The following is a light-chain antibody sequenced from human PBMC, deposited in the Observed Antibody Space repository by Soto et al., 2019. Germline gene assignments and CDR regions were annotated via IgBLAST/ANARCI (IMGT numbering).Light chain of an antibody. J-gene: IGKJ1*01. CDR2: DAS. Sequence: DIQMTQSPSTLSASVGDRVTITCRASQSISSWLAWYQQKPGKAPKLLIYDASSLESGVPSRFSGSGSGTEFTLTISSLQPDDFATYYCQQGYSNPWTFGQGTKVDIK. CDR3: QQGYSNPWT. CDR1: QSISSW. V-gene: IGKV1-5*01.